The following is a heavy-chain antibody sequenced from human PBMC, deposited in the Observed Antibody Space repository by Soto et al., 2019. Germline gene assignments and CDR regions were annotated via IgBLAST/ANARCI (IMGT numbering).Heavy chain of an antibody. V-gene: IGHV5-51*01. CDR3: ARHAAVTTASGPSDY. CDR1: VYSFTSYW. CDR2: IYPGDSDT. Sequence: GESLQISCKGSVYSFTSYWIGWVRQMPGKGLEWMGIIYPGDSDTRYSPSFQGQVTISADKSISTAYLQWSSLKASDTAMYYCARHAAVTTASGPSDYWGQGTLVTVYS. D-gene: IGHD4-17*01. J-gene: IGHJ4*02.